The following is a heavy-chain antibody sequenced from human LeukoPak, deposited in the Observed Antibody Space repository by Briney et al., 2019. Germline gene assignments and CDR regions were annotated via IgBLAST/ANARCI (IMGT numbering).Heavy chain of an antibody. D-gene: IGHD4-23*01. CDR1: GFTFSNAW. CDR3: ARQEEYGGNMLDY. Sequence: PGGALRLSCAASGFTFSNAWMNWGRQAPGKGLERGSYSSSSSSTIYYADSVKGRFTISRDNAKNSLYLQMNSLRAEDTAVYYCARQEEYGGNMLDYWGQGTLVTVSS. CDR2: SSSSSSTI. V-gene: IGHV3-48*04. J-gene: IGHJ4*02.